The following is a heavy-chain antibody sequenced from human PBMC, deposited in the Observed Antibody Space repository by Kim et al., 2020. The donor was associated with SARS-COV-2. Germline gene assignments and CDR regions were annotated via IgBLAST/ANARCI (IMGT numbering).Heavy chain of an antibody. J-gene: IGHJ4*01. V-gene: IGHV3-9*01. D-gene: IGHD3-16*01. CDR3: VKHITFRGTTFDAYF. CDR1: GFTFHDYA. CDR2: ISWNSGTI. Sequence: GGSLRLSCAASGFTFHDYAMHWVRQAPGKGLEWVSGISWNSGTIGYVDSVKGRFTISRDNAKNSLYLQMNSLRAEDTALYYCVKHITFRGTTFDAYF.